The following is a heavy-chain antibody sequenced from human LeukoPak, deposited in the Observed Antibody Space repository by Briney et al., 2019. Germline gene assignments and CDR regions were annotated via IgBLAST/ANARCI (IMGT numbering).Heavy chain of an antibody. CDR1: GGSFSSGGYY. CDR3: ARGYSSSWYEDY. J-gene: IGHJ4*02. Sequence: SETLALACTVSGGSFSSGGYYWSGIRQHPGKGLEWIGYIYYSGSTYYNPSLKSRVTISLDTSKNQFSLNLSSVTAADTAVYYCARGYSSSWYEDYWGEGTVVTVSS. CDR2: IYYSGST. V-gene: IGHV4-31*03. D-gene: IGHD6-13*01.